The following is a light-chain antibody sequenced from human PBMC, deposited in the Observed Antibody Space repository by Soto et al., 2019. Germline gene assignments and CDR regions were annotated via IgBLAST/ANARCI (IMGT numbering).Light chain of an antibody. CDR3: QQYNDNWPT. Sequence: VLTRSPGTLSLYPWERAKLHCRASQTVRNNYLAWYQQKPGQAPRLLIYDASSRATGIPDRFSGGGSGTDFTLTISRLEPEDFAVYYCQQYNDNWPTFGQGTNVDI. CDR1: QTVRNNY. J-gene: IGKJ1*01. V-gene: IGKV3-20*01. CDR2: DAS.